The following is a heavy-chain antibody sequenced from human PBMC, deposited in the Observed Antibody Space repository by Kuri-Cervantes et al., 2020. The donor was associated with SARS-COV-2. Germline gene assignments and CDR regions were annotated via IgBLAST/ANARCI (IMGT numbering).Heavy chain of an antibody. D-gene: IGHD3-22*01. J-gene: IGHJ2*01. CDR3: ARGYYDSSGYPLGWYFDL. CDR2: ISGSGGST. CDR1: GFTFSSYA. V-gene: IGHV3-23*01. Sequence: GGSLRLSCAASGFTFSSYAMSWVRQAPGKGLEWVSAISGSGGSTYYADSVKGRFTISRENAKNSLYLQMNSLRAGDTAVYYCARGYYDSSGYPLGWYFDLWGRGTLVTVSS.